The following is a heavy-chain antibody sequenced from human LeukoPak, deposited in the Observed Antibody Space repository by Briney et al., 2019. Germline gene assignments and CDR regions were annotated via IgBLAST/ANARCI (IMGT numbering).Heavy chain of an antibody. CDR3: ARGRSSGPSNLDV. V-gene: IGHV3-11*06. J-gene: IGHJ6*02. Sequence: PGGSLRLSCAASGFTFSDYYMSWIRQAPGKRLEWVSYISSSSSYIYYADSVKGRFTTSRDNAKNSLYLQMNSLRAEDTAVYYCARGRSSGPSNLDVWGQGTTVTVSS. CDR2: ISSSSSYI. CDR1: GFTFSDYY. D-gene: IGHD6-19*01.